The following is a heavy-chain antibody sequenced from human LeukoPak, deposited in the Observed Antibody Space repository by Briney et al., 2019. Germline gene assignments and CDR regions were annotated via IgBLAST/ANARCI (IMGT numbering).Heavy chain of an antibody. CDR3: ARHEGSGAFDI. J-gene: IGHJ3*02. CDR2: IYYSGST. Sequence: SETLSLTCTVSGGSISSYYWSWIRQPPGKGLEWIGYIYYSGSTKYNPSLKSRVTISVDTSKNQFSLKLSSVTAADTAVYYCARHEGSGAFDIWGQGTMVTVSS. CDR1: GGSISSYY. V-gene: IGHV4-59*08. D-gene: IGHD3-10*01.